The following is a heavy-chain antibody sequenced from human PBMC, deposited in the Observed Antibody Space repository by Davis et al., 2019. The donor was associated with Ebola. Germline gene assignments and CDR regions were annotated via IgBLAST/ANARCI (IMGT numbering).Heavy chain of an antibody. V-gene: IGHV1-8*01. J-gene: IGHJ4*02. D-gene: IGHD1-26*01. CDR1: GYTFTSYD. Sequence: AASVKVSCKASGYTFTSYDINWVRQATGQGLEWMGWMNPNSGNTGYAQKFQGRITMTRNISISTAYTELSSLRSDDTAVYYCARRVGARSGFDSWGQGSLVTVSS. CDR3: ARRVGARSGFDS. CDR2: MNPNSGNT.